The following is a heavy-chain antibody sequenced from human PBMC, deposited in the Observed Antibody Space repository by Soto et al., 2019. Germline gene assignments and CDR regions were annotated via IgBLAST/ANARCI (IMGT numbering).Heavy chain of an antibody. J-gene: IGHJ3*02. D-gene: IGHD2-2*01. CDR2: IIPILGIA. Sequence: QVQLVQSGAEVKKPGSSVKVSCKASGGTFSSYTISWVRQAPGQGLEWMGRIIPILGIANYAQKFQGRVTITADKSTSTAYRERSSLRSEDTAVYYCARDIPAAMFDAFDIWGQGTMVTVSS. CDR1: GGTFSSYT. CDR3: ARDIPAAMFDAFDI. V-gene: IGHV1-69*08.